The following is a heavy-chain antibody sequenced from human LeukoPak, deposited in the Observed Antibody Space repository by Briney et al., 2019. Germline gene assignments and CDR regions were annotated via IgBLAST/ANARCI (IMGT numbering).Heavy chain of an antibody. J-gene: IGHJ3*02. Sequence: SETLSLTCAVYGGSFSGYYWSWIRQPPGKGLEWIGEVNHSGSTNYNPSLNSRVIISVDTSKNQVSLKLSSVTVADTAVYYCARGRLNHLITIFGVVHAFDIWGQGTMVTVSS. CDR3: ARGRLNHLITIFGVVHAFDI. V-gene: IGHV4-34*01. CDR1: GGSFSGYY. D-gene: IGHD3-3*01. CDR2: VNHSGST.